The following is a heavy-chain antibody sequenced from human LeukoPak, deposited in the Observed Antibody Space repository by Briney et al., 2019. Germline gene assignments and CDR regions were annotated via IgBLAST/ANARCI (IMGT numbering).Heavy chain of an antibody. J-gene: IGHJ6*02. CDR2: ISSSSSYI. CDR3: ARDLLSYDSSGYYPTWYYGMDV. CDR1: GFTFSSYS. D-gene: IGHD3-22*01. V-gene: IGHV3-21*01. Sequence: GGSLRLSCAASGFTFSSYSMNWVRQAPGKGLEWVSSISSSSSYIYYADSVKGRFTISRDNAKNSLYLQMNSLRAEDTAVYYCARDLLSYDSSGYYPTWYYGMDVWGQGTTVTVSS.